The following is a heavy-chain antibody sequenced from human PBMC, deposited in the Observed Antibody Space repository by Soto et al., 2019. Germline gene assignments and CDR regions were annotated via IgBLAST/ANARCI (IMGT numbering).Heavy chain of an antibody. CDR3: ARASYYYDSSGSDTFDI. CDR1: GGSISSGGYS. D-gene: IGHD3-22*01. Sequence: PSETLSLTCAVSGGSISSGGYSWSWIRQPPGKGLEWIGYIYHSGSTYYNPSLKSRVTISVDRSKNQFSLKLSSVTAADTAVYYCARASYYYDSSGSDTFDIWGQGTMVT. V-gene: IGHV4-30-2*01. J-gene: IGHJ3*02. CDR2: IYHSGST.